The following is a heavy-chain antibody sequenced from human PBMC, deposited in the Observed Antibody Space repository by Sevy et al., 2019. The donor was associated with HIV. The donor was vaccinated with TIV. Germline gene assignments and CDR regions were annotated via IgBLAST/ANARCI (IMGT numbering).Heavy chain of an antibody. D-gene: IGHD1-1*01. CDR1: GFSFNSYS. Sequence: GGSLRLSCEVPGFSFNSYSFNWVRQAPGKGLEWISYITSSSHITYYAESVQGRLTISRDKVKKSLYLQMNSLRVEDTAIYYCVRGTGIRNLYYFDHWGQGTLVTVSS. CDR3: VRGTGIRNLYYFDH. V-gene: IGHV3-48*01. J-gene: IGHJ4*02. CDR2: ITSSSHIT.